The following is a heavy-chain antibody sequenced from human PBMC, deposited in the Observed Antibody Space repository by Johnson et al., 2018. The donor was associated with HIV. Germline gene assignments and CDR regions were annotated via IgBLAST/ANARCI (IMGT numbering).Heavy chain of an antibody. CDR3: VSSGCQRCAFDI. Sequence: QVQMVESGGGVVQPGGSLRLSCAASGFTFSTYGVHWVRQAPGKGLEWVSVIYSGGKTYYADSVKGRFTISRDNSKNTLYLQMNSLKAEDTAVYYCVSSGCQRCAFDIWGQGTMVTVSS. D-gene: IGHD6-19*01. CDR1: GFTFSTYG. CDR2: IYSGGKT. V-gene: IGHV3-NL1*01. J-gene: IGHJ3*02.